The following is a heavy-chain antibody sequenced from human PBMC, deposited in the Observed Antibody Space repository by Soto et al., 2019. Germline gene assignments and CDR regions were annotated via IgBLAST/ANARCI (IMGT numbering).Heavy chain of an antibody. J-gene: IGHJ4*02. CDR1: GGAISSYA. CDR3: ARGPAVDVGPTYFDY. D-gene: IGHD1-26*01. V-gene: IGHV1-69*13. Sequence: SVKVSCKAIGGAISSYAISWVRQAPGQGLEWMGGIIPVSGTTTYAQKFQARVTITADESTTTAYMELSSLRSEDTAVYYCARGPAVDVGPTYFDYWGQGTPVTVSS. CDR2: IIPVSGTT.